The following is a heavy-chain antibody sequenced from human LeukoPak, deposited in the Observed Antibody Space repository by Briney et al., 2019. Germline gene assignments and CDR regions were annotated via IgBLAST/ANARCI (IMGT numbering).Heavy chain of an antibody. V-gene: IGHV3-33*01. Sequence: GGSLRLSCAASGFTFSSYGMHWVRQAPGKGLEWVAVIWYDGSNKYYADSVKGRFTISRDNSKNTLYLQMNSLRAEDTAVYYCATPIDYGDYVYGMDVWGQGTTVTVSS. J-gene: IGHJ6*02. CDR2: IWYDGSNK. CDR1: GFTFSSYG. CDR3: ATPIDYGDYVYGMDV. D-gene: IGHD4-17*01.